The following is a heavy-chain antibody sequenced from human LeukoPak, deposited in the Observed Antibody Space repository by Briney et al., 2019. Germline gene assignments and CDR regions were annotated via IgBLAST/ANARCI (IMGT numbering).Heavy chain of an antibody. Sequence: PSDTLSLTCTVSGDSISTSKSYWGWIRQPPLKGLEWIGSIYYTGNTYYNASLKSRVTISVDTSKNQFSLKLSSVTAADTAVYYCARHLYELDYWGQGTLVTVSS. V-gene: IGHV4-39*01. CDR2: IYYTGNT. CDR3: ARHLYELDY. CDR1: GDSISTSKSY. J-gene: IGHJ4*02. D-gene: IGHD3-3*01.